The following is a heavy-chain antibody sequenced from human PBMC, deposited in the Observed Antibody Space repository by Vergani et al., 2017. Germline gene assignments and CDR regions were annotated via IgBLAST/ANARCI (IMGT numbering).Heavy chain of an antibody. V-gene: IGHV4-34*01. D-gene: IGHD2-2*01. Sequence: QVQLQQWGAGLLKPSETLSLTCAVYGGSFSGYYWSWIRQPPGKGLEWIGEINHSGSTNYNPSLKSRVTISVDTSKNQFSLKLSSVTAADTAVYYCASSYCSSTSCPGSEDYYGMDVWGQGTTVTVSS. CDR1: GGSFSGYY. J-gene: IGHJ6*02. CDR2: INHSGST. CDR3: ASSYCSSTSCPGSEDYYGMDV.